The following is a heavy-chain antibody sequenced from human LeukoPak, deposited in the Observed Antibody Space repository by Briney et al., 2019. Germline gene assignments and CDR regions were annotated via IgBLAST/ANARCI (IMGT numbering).Heavy chain of an antibody. CDR2: IHTESGTT. J-gene: IGHJ4*02. CDR3: SRSSNPAGHGFDY. D-gene: IGHD2-8*01. V-gene: IGHV1-3*04. CDR1: GYTFTSYA. Sequence: ASVKVSCKASGYTFTSYAMHWVRQAPGQRLEWMGWIHTESGTTKYSERFQGRVTITRDTTATTAYLDLGSLTSEDTAVYYCSRSSNPAGHGFDYWGQGTLVTVSS.